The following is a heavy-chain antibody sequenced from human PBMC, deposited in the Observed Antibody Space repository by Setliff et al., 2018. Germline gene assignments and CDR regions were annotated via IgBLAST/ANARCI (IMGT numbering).Heavy chain of an antibody. V-gene: IGHV5-51*01. CDR1: EYTFSDYW. D-gene: IGHD5-18*01. CDR3: ARLGYSDGFDI. Sequence: GESLKISCKGSEYTFSDYWIGWVRQMPGKGLEWMGVVYCGDSDTRYSPSFQGQVTMSADRSIRSAYLQWSSLKASDTAMYYCARLGYSDGFDIWGQGTMVTVSS. J-gene: IGHJ3*02. CDR2: VYCGDSDT.